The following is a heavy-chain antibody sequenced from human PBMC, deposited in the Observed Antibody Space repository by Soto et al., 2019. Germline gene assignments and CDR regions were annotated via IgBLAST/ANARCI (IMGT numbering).Heavy chain of an antibody. CDR2: IDYNGVT. V-gene: IGHV4-39*01. CDR3: GKVLVGDTGHTASDS. CDR1: GGSIYRSGYY. D-gene: IGHD2-15*01. Sequence: SETLSLTCTVSGGSIYRSGYYWGWIRQPPGRGLEWIGNIDYNGVTYSNPSLKSRVTISRDTSKNQFSLKLTSVTAADTALYYCGKVLVGDTGHTASDSWGPRTLVTVSS. J-gene: IGHJ4*02.